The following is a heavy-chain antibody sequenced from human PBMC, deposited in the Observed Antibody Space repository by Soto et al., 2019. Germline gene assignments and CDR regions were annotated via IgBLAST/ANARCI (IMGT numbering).Heavy chain of an antibody. CDR2: VNPSGGHT. CDR3: ARGGHVVVVTAALDS. J-gene: IGHJ4*02. CDR1: GDTFTDYY. D-gene: IGHD2-21*02. Sequence: QVQLVQSGAEVKKPGASVKVSCKASGDTFTDYYIHWVRQAPGQGLEWMGTVNPSGGHTTYAQHFLGRVSMARDTSTGTLYMELTSLTSEDTAVYYCARGGHVVVVTAALDSWGQGTLVTVSS. V-gene: IGHV1-46*01.